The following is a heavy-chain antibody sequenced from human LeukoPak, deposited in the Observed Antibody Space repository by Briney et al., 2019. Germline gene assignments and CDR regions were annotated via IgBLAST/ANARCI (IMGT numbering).Heavy chain of an antibody. CDR3: AIGGGSYHFDY. D-gene: IGHD1-26*01. V-gene: IGHV4-59*01. CDR2: TYYSGST. CDR1: GGSISSYY. J-gene: IGHJ4*02. Sequence: SETLSLTCTVSGGSISSYYWSWIRQPPGKGLEWIGYTYYSGSTNYNPSLKSRVTISVDTSKNQFSLKLSSVTAADTAVYYCAIGGGSYHFDYWGQGTLVTVSS.